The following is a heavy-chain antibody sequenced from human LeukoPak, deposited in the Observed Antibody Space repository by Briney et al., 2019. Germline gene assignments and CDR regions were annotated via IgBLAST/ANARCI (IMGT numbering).Heavy chain of an antibody. CDR2: IKQDGSEK. D-gene: IGHD7-27*01. CDR1: GFTFNKYW. Sequence: PGGSLRLSCAASGFTFNKYWMNWVRQAPGKGLEWVANIKQDGSEKYYVDSVKGRFTISRDNAKNSLFLQMDSLRAEDTAVYYCARPLGGNWFDPWGQGTLVTVSS. J-gene: IGHJ5*02. V-gene: IGHV3-7*01. CDR3: ARPLGGNWFDP.